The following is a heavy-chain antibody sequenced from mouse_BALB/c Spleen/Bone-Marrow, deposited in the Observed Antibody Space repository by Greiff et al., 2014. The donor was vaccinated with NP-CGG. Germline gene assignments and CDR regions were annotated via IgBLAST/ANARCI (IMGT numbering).Heavy chain of an antibody. CDR2: ITSSGHT. J-gene: IGHJ2*01. CDR1: GYSITSAYA. V-gene: IGHV3-2*02. CDR3: ARSGNFFDY. D-gene: IGHD3-1*01. Sequence: DVKLVESGPGLMKPSQSLSLTRTVTGYSITSAYAWNWIRQFPGDKLEWMGYITSSGHTSYNPSLKSRISITRDTSKNQFFLQLNSVTTEDTATYFCARSGNFFDYWGQGTTLTVSS.